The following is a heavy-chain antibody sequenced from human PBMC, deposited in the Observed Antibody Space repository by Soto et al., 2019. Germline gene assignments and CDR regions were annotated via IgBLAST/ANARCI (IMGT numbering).Heavy chain of an antibody. CDR2: ISYDGSNK. D-gene: IGHD3-10*01. CDR1: GFTFSSYA. J-gene: IGHJ6*02. Sequence: QPGGSLRLSCAASGFTFSSYAMHWVRQAPGKGLEWVAVISYDGSNKYYADSVKGRFTISRDNSKNTLYLQMNSLRAEDTAVYYCARDLVVRGVPSSYYYGMDVWGQGTTVTVSS. CDR3: ARDLVVRGVPSSYYYGMDV. V-gene: IGHV3-30-3*01.